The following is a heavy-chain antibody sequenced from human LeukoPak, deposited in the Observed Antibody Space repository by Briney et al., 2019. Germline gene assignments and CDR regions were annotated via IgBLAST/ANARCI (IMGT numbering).Heavy chain of an antibody. J-gene: IGHJ4*02. CDR3: ARGGIVGATTAFDY. CDR2: IYYSGST. CDR1: GGSISSSSYY. Sequence: SETLSLTCTVSGGSISSSSYYWGWIRQPPGKGLERIGSIYYSGSTYYNPSLKSRVTISVDTSKNQFSLKLSSVTAADTAVYYCARGGIVGATTAFDYWGQGTLVTVSS. D-gene: IGHD1-26*01. V-gene: IGHV4-39*07.